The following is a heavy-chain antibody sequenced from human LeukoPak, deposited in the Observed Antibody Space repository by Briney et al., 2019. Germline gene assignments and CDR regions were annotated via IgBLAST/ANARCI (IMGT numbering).Heavy chain of an antibody. Sequence: SQTLSLTCTVSGGSISSGGYYWSWIRQHPGKGLEWIGYIYYSGSTYYNPFLKSRVTISVDTSKNQFSLKLSSVTAADTAVYYCASGNYAYYYYYMDVWGKGTTVTVSS. CDR1: GGSISSGGYY. D-gene: IGHD4-11*01. V-gene: IGHV4-31*03. CDR2: IYYSGST. J-gene: IGHJ6*03. CDR3: ASGNYAYYYYYMDV.